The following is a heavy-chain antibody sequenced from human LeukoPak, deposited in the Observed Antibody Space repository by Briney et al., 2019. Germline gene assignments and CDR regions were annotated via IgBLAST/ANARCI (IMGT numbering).Heavy chain of an antibody. CDR3: ARDLEHCRNIICSNSAY. J-gene: IGHJ4*02. V-gene: IGHV1-18*01. D-gene: IGHD2-2*01. CDR2: ISAYNGNT. CDR1: GYTFTSYG. Sequence: ASVKVSCKASGYTFTSYGISWVRQAPGRGLEWMGWISAYNGNTNYAQKFQGRVTITTDESTSTAYMDLRSLRSDDTAVYYCARDLEHCRNIICSNSAYWGQGTLVTVSS.